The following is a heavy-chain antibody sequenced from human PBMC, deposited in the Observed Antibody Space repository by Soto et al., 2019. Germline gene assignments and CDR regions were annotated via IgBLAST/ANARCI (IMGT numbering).Heavy chain of an antibody. J-gene: IGHJ6*02. CDR1: GYSFTSYW. CDR2: IDPSDSYT. CDR3: AREYYDFWSGLTYYDGMDV. D-gene: IGHD3-3*01. Sequence: PGESLKISCKGSGYSFTSYWISWVRQMPGKGLEWMGRIDPSDSYTNYSPSFQGHVTISADKSISTAYLQWSSLKASDTAMYYCAREYYDFWSGLTYYDGMDVWGQGTTVTVSS. V-gene: IGHV5-10-1*01.